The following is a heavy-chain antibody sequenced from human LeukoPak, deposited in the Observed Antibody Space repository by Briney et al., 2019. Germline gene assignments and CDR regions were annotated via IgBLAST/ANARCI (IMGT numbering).Heavy chain of an antibody. Sequence: SETLSLTCSVSGGSIGSYHWNWIRQPSGKGLDWIGIVVNNGGTKHNPSLKSRVAISVDPSKNQFALKLSSVTAADTAVYYCVASYGGYVLDYWGQGALVIVSS. J-gene: IGHJ4*02. V-gene: IGHV4-59*01. D-gene: IGHD5-12*01. CDR1: GGSIGSYH. CDR3: VASYGGYVLDY. CDR2: VVNNGGT.